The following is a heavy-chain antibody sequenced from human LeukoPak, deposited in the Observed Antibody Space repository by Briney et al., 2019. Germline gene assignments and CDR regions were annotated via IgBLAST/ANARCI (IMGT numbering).Heavy chain of an antibody. CDR2: INPNSGGT. CDR3: AREGKYYDFWGHYMDV. V-gene: IGHV1-2*02. Sequence: GASVKVSCKASGYTFTGYYMHWVRQAPGQGLEWMGWINPNSGGTNYAQKFQGRVTMTRDTSISTAYMELSKLRSDDTAVQYCAREGKYYDFWGHYMDVWGKGTTVTVSS. D-gene: IGHD3-3*01. CDR1: GYTFTGYY. J-gene: IGHJ6*03.